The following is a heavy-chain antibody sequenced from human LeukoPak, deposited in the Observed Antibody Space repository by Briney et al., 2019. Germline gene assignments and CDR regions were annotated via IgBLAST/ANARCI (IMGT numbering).Heavy chain of an antibody. Sequence: TGGSQRLSCAASGFTFSSYWMSWVRQAPGKGLEWVANIKQDGSEKYYVDSVKGRFTISRDNAKNSLYLQMNSLRAEDTAVYYCAFQGNINHWYVIDDWGQGTLVTVSS. CDR3: AFQGNINHWYVIDD. CDR2: IKQDGSEK. J-gene: IGHJ4*02. CDR1: GFTFSSYW. D-gene: IGHD6-13*01. V-gene: IGHV3-7*01.